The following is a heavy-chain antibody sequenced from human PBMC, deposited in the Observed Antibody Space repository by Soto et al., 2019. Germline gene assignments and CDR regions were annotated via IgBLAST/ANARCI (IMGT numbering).Heavy chain of an antibody. CDR3: EHTLYGYIDV. J-gene: IGHJ6*03. D-gene: IGHD3-16*01. Sequence: SGPTLVNPTQTLTLTCTFSGFSLSTSGVGVGWIRQPPGKALEWLALIHWDDDKRYSSSLKTRLTITKDTSKNQVVLTMTNMNAVDTATYYCEHTLYGYIDVWGKGTTVTVSS. CDR2: IHWDDDK. CDR1: GFSLSTSGVG. V-gene: IGHV2-5*02.